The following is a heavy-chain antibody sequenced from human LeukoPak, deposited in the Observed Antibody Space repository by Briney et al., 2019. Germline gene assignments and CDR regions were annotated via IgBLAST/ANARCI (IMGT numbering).Heavy chain of an antibody. V-gene: IGHV3-23*01. D-gene: IGHD6-19*01. CDR3: AKEAGSGWSYFDC. J-gene: IGHJ4*02. CDR1: GFTFSSYG. CDR2: ISASGDYT. Sequence: PRGSLRLSCAASGFTFSSYGMSWVRQAPGKGLEWVSGISASGDYTYYADSVRGRFTVSRDSSKNTLYLQLNSLRADDTAVYSCAKEAGSGWSYFDCWGQGTLVTVSS.